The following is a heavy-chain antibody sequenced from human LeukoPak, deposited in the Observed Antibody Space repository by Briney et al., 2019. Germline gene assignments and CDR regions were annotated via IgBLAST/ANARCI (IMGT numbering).Heavy chain of an antibody. CDR2: ISSSSSYI. J-gene: IGHJ6*03. CDR1: GFTFSSYS. Sequence: GGSLRLSCAASGFTFSSYSMNWVRQAPGKGLEWVSSISSSSSYIYYADSVKGRFTISRDNAKNSLYLQMNSLRAEDTAVYYCAREDSLHYYDSSGPRSTNYYMDVWGKGTTVTVSS. D-gene: IGHD3-22*01. CDR3: AREDSLHYYDSSGPRSTNYYMDV. V-gene: IGHV3-21*01.